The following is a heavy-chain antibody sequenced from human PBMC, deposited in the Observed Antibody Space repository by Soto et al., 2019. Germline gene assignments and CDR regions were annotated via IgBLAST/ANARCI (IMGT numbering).Heavy chain of an antibody. CDR1: GYTFTSYG. Sequence: QVQLVQSGAEVKKPGASVKVSCKASGYTFTSYGISWVRQAPGQGLEWMGWISAYNGNTNYAQKLQGRVTMTTDTSTRTAHMELRSLRSDDTAVYYCARVYRITMVRGELSEYWGQGTLVTVSS. D-gene: IGHD3-10*01. CDR2: ISAYNGNT. J-gene: IGHJ4*02. V-gene: IGHV1-18*01. CDR3: ARVYRITMVRGELSEY.